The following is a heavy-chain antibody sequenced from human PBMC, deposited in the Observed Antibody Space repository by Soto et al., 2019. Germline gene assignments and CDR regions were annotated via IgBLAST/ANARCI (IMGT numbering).Heavy chain of an antibody. CDR3: ARRDWSGSTSHFYFDY. CDR1: GGSIISSNW. D-gene: IGHD3-9*01. J-gene: IGHJ4*02. CDR2: IYHSGST. Sequence: QVQLQESGQGLVQPSGTLSLTCAVSGGSIISSNWWHWVRQPPGKGLEWIGEIYHSGSTYYKPSLNSRVAMSVDTSKNQFSLLLTSATAADTAVYYCARRDWSGSTSHFYFDYWGQGVLVTVSS. V-gene: IGHV4-4*02.